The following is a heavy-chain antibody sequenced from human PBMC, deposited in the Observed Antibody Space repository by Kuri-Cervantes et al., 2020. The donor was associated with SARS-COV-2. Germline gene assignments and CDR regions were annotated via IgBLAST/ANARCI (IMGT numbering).Heavy chain of an antibody. D-gene: IGHD2-2*01. V-gene: IGHV3-53*01. CDR1: GFTVSSNY. Sequence: ETLSLTCAASGFTVSSNYMSWVRQAPGKGLEWVSVIYSGGSTYYADSVKGRFTISRDNSKNTLYLQMNSLRAEDTAVYYCARKGGVVPANYYYGMDVWGQGTTVTVSS. J-gene: IGHJ6*02. CDR2: IYSGGST. CDR3: ARKGGVVPANYYYGMDV.